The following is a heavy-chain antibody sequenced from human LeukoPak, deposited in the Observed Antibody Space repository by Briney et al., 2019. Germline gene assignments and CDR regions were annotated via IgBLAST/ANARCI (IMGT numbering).Heavy chain of an antibody. CDR1: GFTFDDYA. D-gene: IGHD2-15*01. V-gene: IGHV3-9*01. CDR2: ISWNSGSI. J-gene: IGHJ4*02. CDR3: AKDRGYCSGGSCSHFDY. Sequence: PGRSLRLSCAASGFTFDDYAMHWVRHAPGKGLEWVSGISWNSGSIAYADSVKGRFTISRDNAKNSLYLQMNSLRAEDTALYYCAKDRGYCSGGSCSHFDYWGQGTLVTVSS.